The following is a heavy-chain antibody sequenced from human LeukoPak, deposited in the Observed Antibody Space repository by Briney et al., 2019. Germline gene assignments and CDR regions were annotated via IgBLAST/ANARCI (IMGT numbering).Heavy chain of an antibody. CDR3: ARERGKSYYYYYMDV. Sequence: ASVKVSCKASGYTFTGYYMHWVRQAPGQGLEWMGRINPNSGGTNYAQKFQGRVTMTRDTSISTAYMELSRLRSEDTAVYYCARERGKSYYYYYMDVWGKGTTVTVSS. CDR1: GYTFTGYY. J-gene: IGHJ6*03. V-gene: IGHV1-2*06. CDR2: INPNSGGT.